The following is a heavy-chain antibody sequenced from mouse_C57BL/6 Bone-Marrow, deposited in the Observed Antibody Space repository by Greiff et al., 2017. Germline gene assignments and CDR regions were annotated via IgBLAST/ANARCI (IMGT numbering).Heavy chain of an antibody. CDR3: ARQGYYGNFCAY. CDR2: IYPRSGNT. D-gene: IGHD2-1*01. Sequence: QVQLQQSGAELARPGASVKLSCKASGYTFTSYGISWVKQRTGQGLEWIGEIYPRSGNTYYNEKFKGKDTLTADKSSSTAYMELRSLTSEDSAVYFCARQGYYGNFCAYWGQGTLVTVSA. V-gene: IGHV1-81*01. J-gene: IGHJ3*01. CDR1: GYTFTSYG.